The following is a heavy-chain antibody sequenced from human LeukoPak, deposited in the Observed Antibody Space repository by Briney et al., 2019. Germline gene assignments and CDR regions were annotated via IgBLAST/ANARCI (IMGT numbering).Heavy chain of an antibody. V-gene: IGHV4-59*01. CDR1: GGSISSYY. CDR2: IYYSGNT. CDR3: AGTDYSSSWYDY. D-gene: IGHD6-13*01. J-gene: IGHJ4*02. Sequence: SETLSLTCTASGGSISSYYWSWIRQPPGKGLEWIGYIYYSGNTNYNPSLKSRVTISVDTSKNQFSLKLSSVTAADTAVYYCAGTDYSSSWYDYWGQGTLVTVSS.